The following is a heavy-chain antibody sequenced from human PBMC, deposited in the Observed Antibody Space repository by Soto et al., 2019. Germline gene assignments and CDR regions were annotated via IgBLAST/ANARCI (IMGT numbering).Heavy chain of an antibody. CDR1: GGSFSGYY. CDR2: INHSGST. D-gene: IGHD6-19*01. CDR3: ARYSSKPYYYYGIDV. Sequence: QVQLQQWGAGLLKPSETLSLTCAVYGGSFSGYYWSWIRQPPGKGLEWIGEINHSGSTNYNPSLKSRVTTSVDTSKNQFSLKLSSVTAADTAVYYCARYSSKPYYYYGIDVWCQGTTVTASS. V-gene: IGHV4-34*01. J-gene: IGHJ6*02.